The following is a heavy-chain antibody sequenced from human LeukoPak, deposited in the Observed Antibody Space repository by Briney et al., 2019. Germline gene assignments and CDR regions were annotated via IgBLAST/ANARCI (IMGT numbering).Heavy chain of an antibody. Sequence: GGSLRLSCAVSGFSFNTYWMTWVRQAPGKGLEWVANIKQDGSEKYYVDSVKGRFTISRDNAKNSLYLQMNYLRTEDTAVYYCATSIAAHFDYWGQGTLVTVSS. CDR1: GFSFNTYW. J-gene: IGHJ4*02. CDR2: IKQDGSEK. V-gene: IGHV3-7*01. D-gene: IGHD6-6*01. CDR3: ATSIAAHFDY.